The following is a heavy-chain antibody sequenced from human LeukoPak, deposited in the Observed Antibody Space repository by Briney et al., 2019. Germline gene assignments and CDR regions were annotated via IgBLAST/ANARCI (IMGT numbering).Heavy chain of an antibody. V-gene: IGHV4-4*07. J-gene: IGHJ4*02. Sequence: SETLSLTCTVSGGSISGYYWNWVRQPAGKGLEWIGRNSSSGTTNYNPSLKSRVTMSVDPSMNQFSLKLSSVTAADTAVYYCARGFQISRAGNFDYWGQGTLVTVSS. D-gene: IGHD3-10*01. CDR3: ARGFQISRAGNFDY. CDR1: GGSISGYY. CDR2: NSSSGTT.